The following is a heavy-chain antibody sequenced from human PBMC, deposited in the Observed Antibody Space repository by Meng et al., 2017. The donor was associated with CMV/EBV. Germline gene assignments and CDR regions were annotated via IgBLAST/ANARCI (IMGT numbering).Heavy chain of an antibody. CDR3: ARDRTIFGVRKEEEEGREG. CDR1: GFTFSSYS. J-gene: IGHJ6*03. CDR2: ISSSSSYI. D-gene: IGHD3-3*01. Sequence: GESLKISCAASGFTFSSYSMNWVRQAPGKGLEWVSSISSSSSYIYYADSVKGRCTISRDNAKNSLYLQMNSLRAEDTAVYYCARDRTIFGVRKEEEEGREGGGKG. V-gene: IGHV3-21*01.